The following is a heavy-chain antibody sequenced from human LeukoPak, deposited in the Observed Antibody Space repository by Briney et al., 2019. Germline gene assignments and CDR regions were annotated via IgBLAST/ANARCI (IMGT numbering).Heavy chain of an antibody. D-gene: IGHD2-15*01. CDR3: ARGYCSGARCPDYMDV. V-gene: IGHV3-7*01. CDR1: GFTFSSYW. Sequence: GGSLRLSCAASGFTFSSYWMSWVRQAPGKGLEWVANIKQDGSEKYYVDSVKGRFTISRDNAKNSLYVQMNSLRAEDTAVYYCARGYCSGARCPDYMDVWGKGTTVTVSS. J-gene: IGHJ6*03. CDR2: IKQDGSEK.